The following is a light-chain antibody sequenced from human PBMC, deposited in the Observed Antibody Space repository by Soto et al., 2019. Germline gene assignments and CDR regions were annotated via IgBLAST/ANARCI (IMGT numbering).Light chain of an antibody. J-gene: IGLJ1*01. CDR3: AVWDDSLNGYV. Sequence: QSVLTQPPSASGTLGQRVTISCSGSSSNIGSNTINWYQQLPGAAPKLLIQSNNQRPSGVPDRFSGSQSGTSASLAISGLQSEDEADYYCAVWDDSLNGYVFGTGTKVTVL. CDR2: SNN. CDR1: SSNIGSNT. V-gene: IGLV1-44*01.